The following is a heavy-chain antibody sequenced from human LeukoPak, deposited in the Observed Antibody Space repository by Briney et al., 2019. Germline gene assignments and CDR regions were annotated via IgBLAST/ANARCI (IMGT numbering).Heavy chain of an antibody. V-gene: IGHV6-1*01. Sequence: SQILSLTCAISGDIVSSNSAAWNWIRQSPSRGLEWLGRTYYRSKWYNDYAVSVKSRITINPDTSKNQFSLQLNSVTPEDTAVYYCAREAWSRGNSYYGIDVWGQGTTVTVSS. J-gene: IGHJ6*02. CDR2: TYYRSKWYN. D-gene: IGHD2-8*02. CDR3: AREAWSRGNSYYGIDV. CDR1: GDIVSSNSAA.